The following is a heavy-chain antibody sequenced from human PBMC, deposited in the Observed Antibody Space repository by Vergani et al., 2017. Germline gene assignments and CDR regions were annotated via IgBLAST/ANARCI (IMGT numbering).Heavy chain of an antibody. Sequence: QVQLQESGPGLVKPLQTLSLTCTVSGGSISSGSYYWSWIRQPAGKGLEWIGGIYTSGSTNYNPSLKSIVTISVDTSKNQFSLKLSSVTAADTAVYYCAIERRGLRYHWFDPWGQGTLVTVSS. CDR1: GGSISSGSYY. D-gene: IGHD3-9*01. CDR2: IYTSGST. CDR3: AIERRGLRYHWFDP. J-gene: IGHJ5*02. V-gene: IGHV4-61*02.